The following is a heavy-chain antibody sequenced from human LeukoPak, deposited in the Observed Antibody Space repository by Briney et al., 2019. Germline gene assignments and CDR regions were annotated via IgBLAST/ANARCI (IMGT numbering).Heavy chain of an antibody. D-gene: IGHD6-19*01. V-gene: IGHV4-4*07. CDR3: ARGDYSVAGSSGVYYFYGMDV. J-gene: IGHJ6*02. CDR1: GGSISSYY. Sequence: SETLSLTCTVSGGSISSYYWSWIRQPAGKGLEWIGRIYASGGTNYIPSLKSRVTMSVDTSKNQFSLRLSSVTAADTAVYYCARGDYSVAGSSGVYYFYGMDVWGQGTTVTVSS. CDR2: IYASGGT.